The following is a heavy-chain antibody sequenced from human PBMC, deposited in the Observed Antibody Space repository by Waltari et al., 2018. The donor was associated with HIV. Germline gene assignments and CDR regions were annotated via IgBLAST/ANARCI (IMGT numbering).Heavy chain of an antibody. CDR1: GLTFRNYT. V-gene: IGHV3-48*01. CDR3: ARDINGGWGY. CDR2: IRRSSSSI. Sequence: EVQLVESGGGLVLPGGSLRLPCGASGLTFRNYTMTWVRQEPGKGLEWVSYIRRSSSSIFYADSVKGRFTISRDNAKNSLYLQMDSLRVEDTAVYYCARDINGGWGYWGQGTLVTVAS. D-gene: IGHD7-27*01. J-gene: IGHJ4*02.